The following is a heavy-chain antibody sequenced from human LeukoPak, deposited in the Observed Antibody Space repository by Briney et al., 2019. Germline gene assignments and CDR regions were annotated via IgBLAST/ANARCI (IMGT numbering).Heavy chain of an antibody. CDR3: ARDVLPSSSSWYQGYYYYYYMDV. CDR2: IYTSGST. CDR1: GGSISSSSYY. Sequence: SETLSLTCTVSGGSISSSSYYWGWIRQPPGKGLEWIGSIYTSGSTNYNPSLKSRVTMSVDTSKNQFSLKLSSVTAADTAVYYCARDVLPSSSSWYQGYYYYYYMDVWGKGTTVTISS. D-gene: IGHD6-13*01. V-gene: IGHV4-39*07. J-gene: IGHJ6*03.